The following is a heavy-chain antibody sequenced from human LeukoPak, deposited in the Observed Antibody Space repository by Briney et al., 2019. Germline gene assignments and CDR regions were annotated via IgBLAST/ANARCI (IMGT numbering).Heavy chain of an antibody. CDR2: IYYSGST. CDR1: GGSISSYY. CDR3: ARYYDFYYYMDV. Sequence: SETLSLTCTVSGGSISSYYWSWIRQPPGKGLEWIGYIYYSGSTNYNPSLKSRVTISVDKSKNQFSLKLSSVTAADTAVYYCARYYDFYYYMDVWGKGTTVTVSS. V-gene: IGHV4-59*01. J-gene: IGHJ6*03.